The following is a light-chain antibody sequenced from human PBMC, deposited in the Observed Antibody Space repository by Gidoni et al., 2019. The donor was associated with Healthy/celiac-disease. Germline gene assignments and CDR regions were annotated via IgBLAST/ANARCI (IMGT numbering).Light chain of an antibody. V-gene: IGLV2-11*01. J-gene: IGLJ2*01. CDR3: CSYAGSYTFV. CDR2: DVT. Sequence: QSALTQPRPVSGSPGQSVTISCTATSSDVGGYNYVSWYQQHPGKAPKLMIYDVTKRPSGVPDRFSGSKSGNTASLTISGLQAEDEADYYCCSYAGSYTFVFGGGTKLTVL. CDR1: SSDVGGYNY.